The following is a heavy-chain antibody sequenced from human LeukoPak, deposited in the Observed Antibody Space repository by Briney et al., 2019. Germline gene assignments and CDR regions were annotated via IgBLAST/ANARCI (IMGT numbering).Heavy chain of an antibody. CDR3: ARMGPYDSSGYYYDWYFDL. D-gene: IGHD3-22*01. V-gene: IGHV4-59*01. J-gene: IGHJ2*01. Sequence: PSETLSLTCTVSGGSIRSYYWSWIRQPPGKGLEWIGYIYYIWSTNYNPSLKSRVTISVDTSKNKFSLKLSSVTAADTAVYYCARMGPYDSSGYYYDWYFDLWGRGTLVTVSS. CDR2: IYYIWST. CDR1: GGSIRSYY.